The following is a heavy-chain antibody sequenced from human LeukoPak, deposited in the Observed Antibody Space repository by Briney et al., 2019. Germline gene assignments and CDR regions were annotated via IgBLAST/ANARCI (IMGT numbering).Heavy chain of an antibody. V-gene: IGHV4-34*01. CDR1: GGSFSGYY. D-gene: IGHD3-10*01. CDR2: INHSGST. Sequence: PSETLSLTCAVYGGSFSGYYWSWIRQPPGKGLEWIGEINHSGSTNYNPSLKSRVTISVDTSKNQFSLKLSSVTAADTAVYYCVRASRLLWFGELLSNNYFDYWGQGTLVTVSS. CDR3: VRASRLLWFGELLSNNYFDY. J-gene: IGHJ4*02.